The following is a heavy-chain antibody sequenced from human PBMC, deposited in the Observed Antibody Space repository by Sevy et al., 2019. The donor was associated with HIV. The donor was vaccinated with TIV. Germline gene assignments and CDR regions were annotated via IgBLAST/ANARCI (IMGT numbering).Heavy chain of an antibody. Sequence: SETLSLTCAVSGGSISSGLYSWNWIRQPPGRGLEWIGYNYHTGNSYYNPSLKTRVTISVDRSKNQFSLRLTSVTAAHTAVYYCARDSGDYPYYIDHWGQGTLVTVSS. D-gene: IGHD4-17*01. CDR1: GGSISSGLYS. CDR2: NYHTGNS. J-gene: IGHJ4*02. CDR3: ARDSGDYPYYIDH. V-gene: IGHV4-30-2*01.